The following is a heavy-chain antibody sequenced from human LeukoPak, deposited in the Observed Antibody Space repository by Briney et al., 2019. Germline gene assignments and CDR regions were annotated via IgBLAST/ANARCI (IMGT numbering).Heavy chain of an antibody. Sequence: ASVKVSCKASGYTFTAYYMHWVRQAPGQGLEWMGWMHPNSGDTNYAQKSQGRVTMTRDTSITTAYMELSSLTSDDTAMYYCASVTYTSYDNFDYWGQGTLVTVSS. D-gene: IGHD3-9*01. V-gene: IGHV1-2*02. CDR3: ASVTYTSYDNFDY. CDR2: MHPNSGDT. CDR1: GYTFTAYY. J-gene: IGHJ4*02.